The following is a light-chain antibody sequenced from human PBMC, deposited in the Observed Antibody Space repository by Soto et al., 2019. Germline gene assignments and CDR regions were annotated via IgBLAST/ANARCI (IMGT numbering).Light chain of an antibody. CDR1: QDIRNT. CDR2: AAS. V-gene: IGKV1-13*02. Sequence: ASQRTQSPSSLSAAVGDRVAISCRASQDIRNTLAWYQQKPGEAPKLLIFAASTLQSGVPSRFSGSGSGPDFTLTISSLQPEASATYFCQPLNSYPQTFGQGTRLEIK. CDR3: QPLNSYPQT. J-gene: IGKJ5*01.